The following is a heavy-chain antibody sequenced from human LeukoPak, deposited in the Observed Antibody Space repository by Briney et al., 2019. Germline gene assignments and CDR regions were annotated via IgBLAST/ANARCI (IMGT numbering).Heavy chain of an antibody. CDR2: LYSGGNT. Sequence: GGSLRLSCAVSGFTVSSNYMSWVRQAPGKGLEWVSVLYSGGNTYYADSVKGRFTISRDNSKNTLYLQMNSLRAEDTAVYYCARYDGGSGPFDYWGQGTLVTISS. D-gene: IGHD3-10*01. CDR1: GFTVSSNY. V-gene: IGHV3-53*01. CDR3: ARYDGGSGPFDY. J-gene: IGHJ4*02.